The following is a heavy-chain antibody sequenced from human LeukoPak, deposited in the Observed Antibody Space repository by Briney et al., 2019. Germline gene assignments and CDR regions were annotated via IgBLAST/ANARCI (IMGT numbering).Heavy chain of an antibody. CDR2: IYYSGST. J-gene: IGHJ4*02. V-gene: IGHV4-39*07. Sequence: PSETLSLTCTVSGGSISSSSYYWGWIRQPPGKGLEWIGSIYYSGSTYYNPSLKSRVTISVDTSKNQFSLKLSSVTAADTAVYYCAKSNPGYSSGWYVGWFDYWGQGTLVTVSS. CDR3: AKSNPGYSSGWYVGWFDY. D-gene: IGHD6-19*01. CDR1: GGSISSSSYY.